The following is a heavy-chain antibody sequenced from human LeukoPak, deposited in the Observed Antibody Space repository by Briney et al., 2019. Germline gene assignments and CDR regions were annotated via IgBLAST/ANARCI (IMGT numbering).Heavy chain of an antibody. V-gene: IGHV4-4*07. CDR1: GVSISSYY. Sequence: KTSETLSLPCSVSGVSISSYYWSWVRQTAGKGLEWIGRIYISGTTNYNPSLNSRVTMSIDTSKNQFSLKLTSVTAADTGVYYCARTGGYDPHIDHWGQGTQVTVSS. J-gene: IGHJ4*02. CDR3: ARTGGYDPHIDH. D-gene: IGHD5-12*01. CDR2: IYISGTT.